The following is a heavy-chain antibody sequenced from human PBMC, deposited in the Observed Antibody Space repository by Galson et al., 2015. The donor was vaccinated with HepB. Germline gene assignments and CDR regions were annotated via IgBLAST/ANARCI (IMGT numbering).Heavy chain of an antibody. CDR1: GLTFSNSR. Sequence: PLRLSCAASGLTFSNSRMQWLRQAPGKGLEWVAVISYDGSNKYYADSVKGRFTISRDNSKNTLYLQMNSLRAEDTAVYYCARRRGGAYAMVRGDAFDIWGQGTMVTVSS. CDR2: ISYDGSNK. V-gene: IGHV3-30*03. CDR3: ARRRGGAYAMVRGDAFDI. J-gene: IGHJ3*02. D-gene: IGHD3-10*01.